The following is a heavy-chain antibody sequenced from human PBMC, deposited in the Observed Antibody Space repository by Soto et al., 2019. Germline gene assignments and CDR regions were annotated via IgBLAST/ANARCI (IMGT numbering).Heavy chain of an antibody. CDR2: ISSSGSTI. CDR1: GFTFSDYY. Sequence: GGSLRLSCAASGFTFSDYYMSWIRQAPGKGLEWVSYISSSGSTIYYADSVKGRFTISRDNAKNSLYLQINSLSAEDTAEYYWERTRWWCSWYYYYYDGRDVWGKGTVVAVSS. CDR3: ERTRWWCSWYYYYYDGRDV. D-gene: IGHD6-13*01. V-gene: IGHV3-11*01. J-gene: IGHJ6*04.